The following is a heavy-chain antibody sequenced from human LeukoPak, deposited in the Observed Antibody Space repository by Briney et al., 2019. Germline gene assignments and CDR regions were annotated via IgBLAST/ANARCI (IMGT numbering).Heavy chain of an antibody. V-gene: IGHV4-59*08. CDR2: IYYSGST. CDR3: ARHEWQQLVKFDY. J-gene: IGHJ4*02. D-gene: IGHD6-13*01. CDR1: GFTFSSYE. Sequence: GSLRLSCAASGFTFSSYEMNWIRQPPGKGLEWIGSIYYSGSTYYNPSLKTRVTISVDTSKNQFSLKVSSVTASDTAVYYCARHEWQQLVKFDYWGQGALVTVSS.